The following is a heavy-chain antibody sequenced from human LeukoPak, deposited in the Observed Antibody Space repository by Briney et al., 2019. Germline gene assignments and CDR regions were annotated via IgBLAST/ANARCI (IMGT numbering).Heavy chain of an antibody. CDR1: GGSFSGYY. D-gene: IGHD6-19*01. V-gene: IGHV4-34*01. CDR3: ARRLRKQWLVLVDY. CDR2: INHSGST. J-gene: IGHJ4*02. Sequence: SETLSLTCAVYGGSFSGYYWSWIRQPPGKGLEWIGEINHSGSTNYNPSLKSRVTISVDTSKNQFSLKLSSVTAADTAVYYCARRLRKQWLVLVDYWGQGTLVTVSS.